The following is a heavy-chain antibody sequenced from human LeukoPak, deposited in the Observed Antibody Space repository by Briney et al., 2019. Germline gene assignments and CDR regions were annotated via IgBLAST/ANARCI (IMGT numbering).Heavy chain of an antibody. CDR1: GFTFSSNG. CDR2: ISGSGGST. Sequence: GGSLRLSCAASGFTFSSNGMHWVRQAPGKGLEWVSAISGSGGSTYYADSVKGRFTISRDNSKNTLYLQMNSLRAEDTAVYYCAKGVYSGSYRLSFSHWGQGTLVTVSS. CDR3: AKGVYSGSYRLSFSH. D-gene: IGHD1-26*01. J-gene: IGHJ4*02. V-gene: IGHV3-23*01.